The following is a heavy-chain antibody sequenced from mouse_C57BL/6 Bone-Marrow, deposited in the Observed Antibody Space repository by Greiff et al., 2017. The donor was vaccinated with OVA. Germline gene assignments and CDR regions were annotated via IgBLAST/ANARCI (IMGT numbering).Heavy chain of an antibody. CDR3: ARGDCAYAMDY. CDR2: IYPGDGDT. CDR1: GYAFSSSW. V-gene: IGHV1-82*01. Sequence: QVQLQQSGPELVKPGASVKISCKASGYAFSSSWMNWVKQRPGKGLEWIGRIYPGDGDTNYNGKFKGKATLTADKSSSTAYMQLSSLTSEDSAVYFCARGDCAYAMDYWGQGTSVTVSS. J-gene: IGHJ4*01.